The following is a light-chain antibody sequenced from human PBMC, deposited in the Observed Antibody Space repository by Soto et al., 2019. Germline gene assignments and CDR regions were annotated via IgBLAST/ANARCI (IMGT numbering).Light chain of an antibody. CDR3: QQYKTFWT. J-gene: IGKJ1*01. CDR1: QTISSW. Sequence: DIQMTQSPSTLSASIGDRVTITCRASQTISSWLAWYQQKPGKAPNLLIYKASTLQSGVPSRFTGSGSETQFSLTISNLQPDHTATYYCQQYKTFWTFGQGTKVEIK. CDR2: KAS. V-gene: IGKV1-5*03.